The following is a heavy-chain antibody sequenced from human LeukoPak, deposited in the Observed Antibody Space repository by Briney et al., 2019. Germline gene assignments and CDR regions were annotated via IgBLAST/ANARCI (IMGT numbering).Heavy chain of an antibody. CDR1: GGSISSSSSY. V-gene: IGHV4-61*02. CDR2: IYASGTS. CDR3: ARDAWDAALAANDPNWFDH. J-gene: IGHJ5*02. Sequence: SQTLSLTCTVSGGSISSSSSYWSWIRQPAGKGLEWIGRIYASGTSNYNPSLKSRVTISVDTSKNQFSLKLTSVTAADTAVYYCARDAWDAALAANDPNWFDHWGQGTLVTVSS. D-gene: IGHD6-13*01.